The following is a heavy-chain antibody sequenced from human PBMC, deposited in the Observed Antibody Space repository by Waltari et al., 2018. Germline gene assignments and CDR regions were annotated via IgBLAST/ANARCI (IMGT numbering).Heavy chain of an antibody. J-gene: IGHJ5*02. V-gene: IGHV4-39*02. D-gene: IGHD6-6*01. Sequence: HLQLQESGPGLVKPSETLSLTCTVSDASISTSRDYWGWVRQPPGKGLAWIGHIYYSGSTYYNPSLKSRLVISVDTSKNHFSLRLSSVTAADTAVYYCARRAGSSASRWFDPWGQGILVTVSS. CDR1: DASISTSRDY. CDR3: ARRAGSSASRWFDP. CDR2: IYYSGST.